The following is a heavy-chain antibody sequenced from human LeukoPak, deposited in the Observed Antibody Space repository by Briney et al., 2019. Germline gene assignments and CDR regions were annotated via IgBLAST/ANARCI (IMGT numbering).Heavy chain of an antibody. CDR2: IRYDGSNK. J-gene: IGHJ6*03. D-gene: IGHD2/OR15-2a*01. Sequence: PGGSLRLSCAASGFTFSSYWMSWVRQAPAKGLEWVAFIRYDGSNKYFADSVKGRFTISRDNSKNTLYLQMNSLRPEDTAIYYCAKEFSMTLPYYMDVWGKGTTVTVSS. CDR1: GFTFSSYW. CDR3: AKEFSMTLPYYMDV. V-gene: IGHV3-30*02.